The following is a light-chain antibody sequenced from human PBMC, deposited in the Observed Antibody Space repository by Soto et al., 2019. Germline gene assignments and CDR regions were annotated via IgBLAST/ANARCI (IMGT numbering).Light chain of an antibody. J-gene: IGLJ3*02. CDR1: SGHSGYI. Sequence: QPVLTQSSSASASLGSSVKLTCTLSSGHSGYIIAWHQQQPGKAPRYLMKLEGSGSSNRGSEVPDRFSGSSSGAKRYLTISILQSEDEADYYCETWDGNTRVFGGGTKVTVL. V-gene: IGLV4-60*03. CDR2: LEGSGSS. CDR3: ETWDGNTRV.